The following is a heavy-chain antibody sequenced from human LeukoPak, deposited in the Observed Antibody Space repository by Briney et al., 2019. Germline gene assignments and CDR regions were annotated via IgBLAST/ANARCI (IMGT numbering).Heavy chain of an antibody. J-gene: IGHJ3*02. D-gene: IGHD3-3*01. CDR2: ISAYNGNT. CDR3: ARGGRITIFGVVIISDAFDI. V-gene: IGHV1-18*01. CDR1: GYTFTSYG. Sequence: ASVKVSCKASGYTFTSYGIGWVRQAPGQGLEWMGWISAYNGNTNYAQKLQGRVTMATDTSTSTAYMELRSLRSDDTAVYYCARGGRITIFGVVIISDAFDIWGQGTMVTVSS.